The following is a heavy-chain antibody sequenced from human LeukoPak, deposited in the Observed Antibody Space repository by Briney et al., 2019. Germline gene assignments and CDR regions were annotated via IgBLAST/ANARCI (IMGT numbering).Heavy chain of an antibody. Sequence: GGSLRLSCAASGFTFSSYGMHWVRQAPGKGLEWVAVISYDGSNKYYADSVKGRFTISGDNSKNTLYLQMNSLRAEDTAVYYCAKDHGSGYYRYFDYWGQGTLVTVSS. CDR2: ISYDGSNK. J-gene: IGHJ4*02. CDR1: GFTFSSYG. V-gene: IGHV3-30*18. D-gene: IGHD3-22*01. CDR3: AKDHGSGYYRYFDY.